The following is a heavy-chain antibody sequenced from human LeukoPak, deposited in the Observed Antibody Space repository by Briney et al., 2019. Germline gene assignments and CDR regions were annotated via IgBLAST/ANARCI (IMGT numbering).Heavy chain of an antibody. Sequence: SETLSLTCTVSGGSISSYYWSWIRQPPGKGLEWIGYIYYSGSTNYNPSLKSRVTISVDTSQNQFSLKLSSVTAADTAVYYCARASGITGIKGPFDPWGQGTLVTVSS. CDR3: ARASGITGIKGPFDP. J-gene: IGHJ5*02. CDR1: GGSISSYY. CDR2: IYYSGST. V-gene: IGHV4-59*08. D-gene: IGHD1-20*01.